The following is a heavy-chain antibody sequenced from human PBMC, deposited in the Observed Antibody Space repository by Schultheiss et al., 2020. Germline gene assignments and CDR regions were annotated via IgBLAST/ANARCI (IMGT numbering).Heavy chain of an antibody. CDR1: GFTFSSYW. CDR2: IKQDGSEK. Sequence: GESLKISCAASGFTFSSYWMSWVRQAPGKGLEWVANIKQDGSEKYYVDSVKGRFTISRDNAKDSLFLQMNSLRAEDTAVYYCARSVVDDDMDVWGQGTTVTVSS. CDR3: ARSVVDDDMDV. V-gene: IGHV3-7*01. J-gene: IGHJ6*02. D-gene: IGHD2-21*01.